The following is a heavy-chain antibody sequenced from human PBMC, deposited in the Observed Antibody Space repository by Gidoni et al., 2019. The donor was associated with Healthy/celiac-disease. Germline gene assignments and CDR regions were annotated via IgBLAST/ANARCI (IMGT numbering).Heavy chain of an antibody. J-gene: IGHJ6*03. D-gene: IGHD6-19*01. CDR3: ARGGRGFIAVAGFVLPTYYYYYMDV. CDR1: GYPFTSYD. CDR2: MNPNSGNT. V-gene: IGHV1-8*01. Sequence: QVQLVQSGAEVKKPGASVKVSCKASGYPFTSYDIHWVLKATGQGLEWMGWMNPNSGNTGYAQKFQGRVTMTRNTSISTAYMELSSLRSEDTAVYYCARGGRGFIAVAGFVLPTYYYYYMDVWGKGTTVTVSS.